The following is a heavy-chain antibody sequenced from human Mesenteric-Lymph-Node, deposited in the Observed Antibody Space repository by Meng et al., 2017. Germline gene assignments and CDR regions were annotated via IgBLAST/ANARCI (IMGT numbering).Heavy chain of an antibody. V-gene: IGHV4-30-2*05. J-gene: IGHJ5*02. Sequence: QLQLQESGSGLVKPSQTLSLTCAVSGGSISSGGYSWSWIRQPPGKGLEWIGYIYHSGSTYYNPSLKSRVTISIDTSKNQFSLKLSSVTAADTAVYYCARAEYYNWFDPWGQGTLVTVSS. CDR1: GGSISSGGYS. D-gene: IGHD1-14*01. CDR3: ARAEYYNWFDP. CDR2: IYHSGST.